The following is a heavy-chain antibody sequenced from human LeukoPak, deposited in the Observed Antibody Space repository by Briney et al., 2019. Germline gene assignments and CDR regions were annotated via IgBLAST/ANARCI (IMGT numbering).Heavy chain of an antibody. CDR3: ARANYFDY. V-gene: IGHV4-59*01. J-gene: IGHJ4*02. CDR1: GGSISSYY. Sequence: SETLSLTCTVSGGSISSYYWSWFRQPPGKGPEWIGSIYYGGSTNYNPSLKSRVTMSVDTSKNQFSLKLSSVTAADTAAYYCARANYFDYWGQGTLVTVSS. CDR2: IYYGGST.